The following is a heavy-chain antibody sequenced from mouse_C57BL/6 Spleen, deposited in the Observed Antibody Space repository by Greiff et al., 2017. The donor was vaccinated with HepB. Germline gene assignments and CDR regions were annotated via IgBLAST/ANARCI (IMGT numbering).Heavy chain of an antibody. D-gene: IGHD1-1*01. Sequence: VQLQQPGAELVKPGASVKLSCKASGYTFTSYWMHWVKQRPGQGLEWIGMIHPNSGSTNYNEKFKSKATLTVDKSSSTAYMQLSSLTSEDSAVYYCARDYYYGSSSLDYWGQGTTLTVSS. CDR2: IHPNSGST. V-gene: IGHV1-64*01. J-gene: IGHJ2*01. CDR1: GYTFTSYW. CDR3: ARDYYYGSSSLDY.